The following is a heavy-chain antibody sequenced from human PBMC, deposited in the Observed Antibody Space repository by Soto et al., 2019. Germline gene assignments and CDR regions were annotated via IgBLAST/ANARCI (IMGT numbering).Heavy chain of an antibody. CDR1: GNTLTHYA. CDR3: AGSHSGSYLGN. Sequence: QVQLVQSGAEVKRPGASVKISCKASGNTLTHYAMHWVRQAPGQSLEWMGWINTGDGDTKYSENFQGRVAITRDTAANTASMEVFNLKSEDTAVYYCAGSHSGSYLGNWGQGTLVTVSS. CDR2: INTGDGDT. D-gene: IGHD3-10*01. J-gene: IGHJ4*02. V-gene: IGHV1-3*04.